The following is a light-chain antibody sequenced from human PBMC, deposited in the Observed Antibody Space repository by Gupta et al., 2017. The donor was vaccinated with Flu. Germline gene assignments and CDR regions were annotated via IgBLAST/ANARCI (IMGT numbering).Light chain of an antibody. CDR2: AAS. J-gene: IGKJ1*01. Sequence: DIQMTPSPSSLSASVGDRVTITCRASQSISSYLNWYQQKPGKAPKLLIYAASSLQSGVPSRFSGSGSGTDFTLTISSLQPEDFATYYCQQSDSNPKTFGQGTKVEIK. CDR1: QSISSY. V-gene: IGKV1-39*01. CDR3: QQSDSNPKT.